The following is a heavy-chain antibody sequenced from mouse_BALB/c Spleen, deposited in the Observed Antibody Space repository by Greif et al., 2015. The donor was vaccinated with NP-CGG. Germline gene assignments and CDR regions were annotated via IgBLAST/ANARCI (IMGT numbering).Heavy chain of an antibody. D-gene: IGHD1-1*01. CDR1: GYTFTSYW. V-gene: IGHV1S81*02. CDR2: INPSNGRT. CDR3: ARIPGEFITTVVATDY. J-gene: IGHJ2*01. Sequence: VQLQQSGAELVKPGASVKLSCKASGYTFTSYWMHWVKQRPGQGLEWIGEINPSNGRTNYNEKFKSKATLTVDKSSSTAYMQLSSLTSEDSAVYYCARIPGEFITTVVATDYWGQGTTLTVSS.